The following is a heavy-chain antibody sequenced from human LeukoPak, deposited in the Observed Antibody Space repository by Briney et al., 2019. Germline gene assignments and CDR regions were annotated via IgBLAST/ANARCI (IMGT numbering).Heavy chain of an antibody. CDR2: FDSEDGET. D-gene: IGHD5-12*01. CDR1: GYTLTELS. CDR3: ATEQTSGNSGDDRLFDY. J-gene: IGHJ4*02. V-gene: IGHV1-24*01. Sequence: ASVKVFCKVSGYTLTELSMHWVRQAPGKGLEWMGGFDSEDGETIYAQKFQGRVTMTEDTSTDTAYMELSSLRSEDTAVYYCATEQTSGNSGDDRLFDYCGQGTLVTVTS.